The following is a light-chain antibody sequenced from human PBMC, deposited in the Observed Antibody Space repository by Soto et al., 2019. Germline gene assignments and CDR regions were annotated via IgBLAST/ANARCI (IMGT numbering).Light chain of an antibody. V-gene: IGKV3-20*01. CDR2: GAS. CDR3: QQYGSSPRT. Sequence: EIVLTQSPGTLSLSPGERATLCCRASQSVSNSYLAWYQQKPGQAPRLLIHGASSRATGIPDRFSGSGSGTDFTLTISRLEPEDFAVYYCQQYGSSPRTFGQGTKVEIK. J-gene: IGKJ1*01. CDR1: QSVSNSY.